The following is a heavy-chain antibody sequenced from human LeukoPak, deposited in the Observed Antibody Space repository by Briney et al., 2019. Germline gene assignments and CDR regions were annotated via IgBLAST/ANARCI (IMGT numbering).Heavy chain of an antibody. V-gene: IGHV1-69*05. J-gene: IGHJ2*01. CDR3: ARGDYYDSSGLDL. D-gene: IGHD3-22*01. Sequence: SVKVSCKASGGTFSSYAISWVRQAPGQGLEWMGRIIPIFGTANNAQKFQGRVTITTDESTSTAYMELSSLRSEDTAVYYCARGDYYDSSGLDLWGRGTLVTVSS. CDR2: IIPIFGTA. CDR1: GGTFSSYA.